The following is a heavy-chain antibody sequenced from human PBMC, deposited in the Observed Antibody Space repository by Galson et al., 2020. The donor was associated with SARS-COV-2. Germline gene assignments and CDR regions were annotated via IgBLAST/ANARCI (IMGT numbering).Heavy chain of an antibody. CDR1: GDSISSDDFY. V-gene: IGHV4-30-4*01. J-gene: IGHJ4*02. CDR2: IHSSGNT. CDR3: ARTSSTATREYYFDY. Sequence: SETLSLTCTVSGDSISSDDFYWSWIRQTPGTGLEWIGDIHSSGNTYYNPSLMRRGTISVDTSKNQFSLRLSSVTAADTAVYFCARTSSTATREYYFDYWGRGTLVSVSS. D-gene: IGHD4-17*01.